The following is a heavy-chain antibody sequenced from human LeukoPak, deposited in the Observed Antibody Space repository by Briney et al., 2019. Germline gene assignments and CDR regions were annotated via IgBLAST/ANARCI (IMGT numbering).Heavy chain of an antibody. V-gene: IGHV3-23*01. Sequence: TGGSLRLSCAASGLAFSSYAMSWVRQAPGRGLEWVSTISVASNTFYADSVKGRFTISRDNSRNTVYLQMTSLRADDTAVYYCADYGVSGVRSNFYWGQGTLVTVSS. CDR3: ADYGVSGVRSNFY. CDR1: GLAFSSYA. J-gene: IGHJ4*02. D-gene: IGHD3-3*01. CDR2: ISVASNT.